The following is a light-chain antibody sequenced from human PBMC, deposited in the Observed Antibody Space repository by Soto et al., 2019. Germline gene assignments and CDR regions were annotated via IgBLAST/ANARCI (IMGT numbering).Light chain of an antibody. CDR2: DAS. J-gene: IGKJ5*01. Sequence: DIQMTQSPSSLSASVGDTDTITCQASQDISHYLNLYQQKPGKALKLLIYDASNLHPGVPSRFRGSGSGTEFSFNITSLQPEDVATYYCQQYDDLPITFGQGTRLEIK. V-gene: IGKV1-33*01. CDR3: QQYDDLPIT. CDR1: QDISHY.